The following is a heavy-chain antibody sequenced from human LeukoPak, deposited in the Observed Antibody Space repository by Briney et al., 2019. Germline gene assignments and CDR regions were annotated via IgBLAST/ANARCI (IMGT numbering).Heavy chain of an antibody. CDR1: GGSFSGYY. CDR3: ARLRRPTTCYYCCMDV. J-gene: IGHJ6*02. V-gene: IGHV4-34*01. CDR2: INNSGST. Sequence: SETLSLTCAVYGGSFSGYYWSWIRQPPGKGLEWVGEINNSGSTNYNPSLKSRVTISVDKSKNQFSLKLNSVTAADTAVYYCARLRRPTTCYYCCMDVLVQGTTVSVSS. D-gene: IGHD1-14*01.